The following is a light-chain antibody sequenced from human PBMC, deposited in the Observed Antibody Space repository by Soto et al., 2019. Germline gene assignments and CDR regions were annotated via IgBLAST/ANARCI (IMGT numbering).Light chain of an antibody. Sequence: QSVLTQPPSASGTPGQRVTISCSGSSSNIGTNTVNWYQQLPGTAPKLLIYNNKRPSGVPDRFSGSKSGTSASLAISGLQSEDEAHYFCAAWDDSLPGVIFGGGTKLTVL. CDR1: SSNIGTNT. J-gene: IGLJ2*01. CDR2: NN. V-gene: IGLV1-44*01. CDR3: AAWDDSLPGVI.